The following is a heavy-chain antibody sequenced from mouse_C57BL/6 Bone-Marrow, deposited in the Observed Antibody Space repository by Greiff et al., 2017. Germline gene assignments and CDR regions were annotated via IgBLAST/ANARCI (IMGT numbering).Heavy chain of an antibody. CDR1: GYSFTDYN. J-gene: IGHJ4*01. D-gene: IGHD2-5*01. V-gene: IGHV1-39*01. CDR2: LNPNYGTT. Sequence: VQLQQSGPELVKPGASVKISCKASGYSFTDYNMNWVKQSNGKSLEWIGVLNPNYGTTSYNQKFKGKATLTVDQSSSTAYMQLNSLTSEDSAVYYCARSSRYSNYVSYYAMDYWGQGTSVTVSS. CDR3: ARSSRYSNYVSYYAMDY.